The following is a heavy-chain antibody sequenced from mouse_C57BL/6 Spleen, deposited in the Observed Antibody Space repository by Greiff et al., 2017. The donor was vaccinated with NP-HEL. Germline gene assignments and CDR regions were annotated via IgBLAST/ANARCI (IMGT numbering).Heavy chain of an antibody. CDR1: GFTFSDYY. V-gene: IGHV5-12*01. CDR2: ISNGGGST. D-gene: IGHD4-1*01. J-gene: IGHJ2*01. CDR3: ARRGGWDFYYFDY. Sequence: EVQLVESGGGLVQPGGSLKLSCAASGFTFSDYYMYWVRQTPEKRLEWVAYISNGGGSTYYPDTVKGRFTISRDNAKNTLYLQMSRLKSEDTAMYYCARRGGWDFYYFDYWGQGTTLTVSS.